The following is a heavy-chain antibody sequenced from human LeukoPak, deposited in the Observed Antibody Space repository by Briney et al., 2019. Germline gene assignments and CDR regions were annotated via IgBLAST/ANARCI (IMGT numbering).Heavy chain of an antibody. CDR3: ARRDYYYASENFFEY. V-gene: IGHV4-39*02. CDR2: IYYTGST. Sequence: SETLSLTCTVSGGSISDSSYYWGWLRQPPGKGLEWIGDIYYTGSTYKNPSLMSRVTISVDTSKNHFSLKLSSVTAADMAVYYCARRDYYYASENFFEYWGQGTLVIVYS. J-gene: IGHJ4*02. D-gene: IGHD3-10*01. CDR1: GGSISDSSYY.